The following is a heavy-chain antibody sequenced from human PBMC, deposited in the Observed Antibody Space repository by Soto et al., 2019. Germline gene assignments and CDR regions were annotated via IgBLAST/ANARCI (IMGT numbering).Heavy chain of an antibody. V-gene: IGHV3-74*01. J-gene: IGHJ5*01. D-gene: IGHD3-10*02. CDR1: GATFANYW. Sequence: EVQLVESGGGLVQPGGSLRLSCEASGATFANYWMHWVRQAPGKGLVWVSRINNDGNDITYADSVKGRFTASRDNAKNMVFLQMHSLRVEVTAVYYCARDVPHKRFDSWGQGTLVTVSS. CDR3: ARDVPHKRFDS. CDR2: INNDGNDI.